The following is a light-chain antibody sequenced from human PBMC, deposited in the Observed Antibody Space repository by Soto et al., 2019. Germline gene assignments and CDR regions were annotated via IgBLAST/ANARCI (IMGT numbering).Light chain of an antibody. CDR1: QSVSSN. V-gene: IGKV3-15*01. J-gene: IGKJ2*01. Sequence: EIVMTQPPATLSVSPGERATLSCRASQSVSSNLARNQRKPGQASRLLSYGASTRATGLPAKFSGSGSGTDFTLTISSLQSEDFAVYYCQESNKWPYTFGQGTKLEIK. CDR3: QESNKWPYT. CDR2: GAS.